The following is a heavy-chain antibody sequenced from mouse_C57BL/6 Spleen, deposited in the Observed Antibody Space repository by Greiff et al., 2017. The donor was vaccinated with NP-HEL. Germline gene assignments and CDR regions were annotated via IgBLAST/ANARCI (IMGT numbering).Heavy chain of an antibody. J-gene: IGHJ2*01. CDR3: ARGVLRSFDY. Sequence: QVQLQQPGAELVRPGSSVKLSCKASGYTFTSYWMHWVKQRPIQGLEWIGNIDPSDSETHSNQKFKDKATLTVDKSSSTAYMQLSSLTSEDSAVYYCARGVLRSFDYWGQGTTLTVSS. CDR1: GYTFTSYW. CDR2: IDPSDSET. V-gene: IGHV1-52*01. D-gene: IGHD1-1*01.